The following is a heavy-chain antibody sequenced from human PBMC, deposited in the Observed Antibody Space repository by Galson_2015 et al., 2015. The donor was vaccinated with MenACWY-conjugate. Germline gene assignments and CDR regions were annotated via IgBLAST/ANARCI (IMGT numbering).Heavy chain of an antibody. D-gene: IGHD6-19*01. J-gene: IGHJ4*02. Sequence: QSGAEVKKPGASVTVSCKASGYTFTSYGISWVRQAPGQGLEWMGWISAYNGNTNYAQKLQGRVTMTTDTSTSTAYMELRSLRSDDTAVYYCARDNREIHVAVAGSDWGQGTLVTVSS. CDR3: ARDNREIHVAVAGSD. CDR1: GYTFTSYG. CDR2: ISAYNGNT. V-gene: IGHV1-18*01.